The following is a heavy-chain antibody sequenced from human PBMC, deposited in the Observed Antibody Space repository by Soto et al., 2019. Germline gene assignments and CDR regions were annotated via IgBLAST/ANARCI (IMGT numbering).Heavy chain of an antibody. Sequence: SETRSLTWTGSGESLTKYYWSWIRQPAGKGLEWIGRVSTSGNVVSKASLRSRLTMSVDTSKNQFSLRLTSVTAADTAVYYCARDNNHFRSPYPLAFAYWGQGALVS. CDR1: GESLTKYY. CDR2: VSTSGNV. CDR3: ARDNNHFRSPYPLAFAY. D-gene: IGHD3-3*02. V-gene: IGHV4-4*07. J-gene: IGHJ4*02.